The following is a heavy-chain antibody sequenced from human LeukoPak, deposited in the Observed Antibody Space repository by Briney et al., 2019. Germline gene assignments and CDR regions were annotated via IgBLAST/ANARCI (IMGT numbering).Heavy chain of an antibody. CDR2: ISYDGSNK. J-gene: IGHJ4*02. D-gene: IGHD1-1*01. V-gene: IGHV3-30*18. Sequence: GRSLRLSCAASGFTFSSYGMHRVRQAPGKGLEWVAVISYDGSNKFYADSVKGRFTLSRDNSKNTLYLQMNSLRAEDTAVYYCAKAPGTTGTTYFDYWGQGTLVTVSS. CDR3: AKAPGTTGTTYFDY. CDR1: GFTFSSYG.